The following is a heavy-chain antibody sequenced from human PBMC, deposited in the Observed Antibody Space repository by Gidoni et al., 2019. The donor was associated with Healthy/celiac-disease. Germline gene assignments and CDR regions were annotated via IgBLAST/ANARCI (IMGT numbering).Heavy chain of an antibody. Sequence: EVQLLEFGGGLVQPGGSLRLSCAGFGFTFSRYAMSWVRQAPGKGLEWVSAISGSGGSTYYADAVKGRFTISRDNSKNTLYLQMNSLRAEDTAVYYCAKDTRRGGAVAGRSFGYWGQGTLVTVSS. D-gene: IGHD6-19*01. J-gene: IGHJ4*02. CDR2: ISGSGGST. CDR1: GFTFSRYA. V-gene: IGHV3-23*01. CDR3: AKDTRRGGAVAGRSFGY.